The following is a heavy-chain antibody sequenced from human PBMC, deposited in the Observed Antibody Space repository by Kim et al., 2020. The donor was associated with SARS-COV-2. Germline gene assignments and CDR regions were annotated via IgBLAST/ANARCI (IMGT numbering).Heavy chain of an antibody. Sequence: SETLSLTCAVSGGSISSSNWWSWVRQPPGKGLEWIGEIYHSGSTNYNPSLKSRVTISVDKSKNQFSLKLSSVTAADTAVYYCASAWVRGVILTGLGKRGMDVWGQGTTVTVSS. V-gene: IGHV4-4*02. J-gene: IGHJ6*02. CDR2: IYHSGST. D-gene: IGHD3-10*01. CDR3: ASAWVRGVILTGLGKRGMDV. CDR1: GGSISSSNW.